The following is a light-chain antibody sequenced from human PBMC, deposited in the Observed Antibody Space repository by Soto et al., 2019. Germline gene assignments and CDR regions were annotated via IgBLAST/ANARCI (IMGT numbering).Light chain of an antibody. CDR2: GAS. Sequence: EIMMTQSPATLSVSPGERATLSSRASQSISSNLAWYQQKPGQAPRLLIYGASTRATAIPARFSGSGSGTEFTLTISSLQSEDFAVYYCQQYNNWPITFGQGTRLEIK. V-gene: IGKV3-15*01. CDR1: QSISSN. CDR3: QQYNNWPIT. J-gene: IGKJ5*01.